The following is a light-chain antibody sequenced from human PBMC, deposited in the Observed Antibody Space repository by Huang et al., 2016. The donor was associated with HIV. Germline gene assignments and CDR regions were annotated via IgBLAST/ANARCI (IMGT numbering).Light chain of an antibody. J-gene: IGKJ5*01. CDR1: QSVGNY. CDR3: QQRRKWPIT. Sequence: EIVLTQSPATLSLSPGERATLSCRASQSVGNYLVWYQQRPGQAPRLVIYDASYRAAGVPARFSGSGSGTDFTLIVSSLEPEDSAVYYCQQRRKWPITFGQGTRLEIK. V-gene: IGKV3-11*01. CDR2: DAS.